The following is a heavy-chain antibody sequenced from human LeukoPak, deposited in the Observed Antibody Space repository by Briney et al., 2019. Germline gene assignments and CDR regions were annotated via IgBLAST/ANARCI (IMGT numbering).Heavy chain of an antibody. CDR1: GYTFTGYY. CDR2: INPNSGGT. CDR3: ARAGQWERPGLNYYYYYMDV. Sequence: GASVKVSCNASGYTFTGYYMHWVRQAPGQGLEWMGWINPNSGGTNYAQKFQGRVTMTRDTSISTAYMELSRLRSDDTAVYYCARAGQWERPGLNYYYYYMDVWGKGTTVTVSS. J-gene: IGHJ6*03. D-gene: IGHD1-26*01. V-gene: IGHV1-2*02.